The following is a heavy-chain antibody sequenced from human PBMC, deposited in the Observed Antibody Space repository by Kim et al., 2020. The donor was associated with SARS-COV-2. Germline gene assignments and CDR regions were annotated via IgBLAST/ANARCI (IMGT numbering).Heavy chain of an antibody. D-gene: IGHD3-3*01. J-gene: IGHJ4*02. CDR3: AIVASKLRFLNFEY. Sequence: ADPVKGRFTISRDNSKTTLYLQLNSLRAEDTAVYYCAIVASKLRFLNFEYWGQGTLVTVSP. V-gene: IGHV3-23*01.